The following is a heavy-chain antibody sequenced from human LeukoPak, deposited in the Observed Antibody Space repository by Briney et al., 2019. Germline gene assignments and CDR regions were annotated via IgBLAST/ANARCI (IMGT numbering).Heavy chain of an antibody. D-gene: IGHD3-22*01. CDR1: GFTFSNYS. Sequence: GGSLRLSCAASGFTFSNYSMNWVRQAPGKGLEWVSSISSSSSYIYYADSVKGRFTISRDNAKNSLYLQMNSLRAEDTAVYYCARDLPAYYYDSSGYRTFDYWGQGALVTVSS. CDR3: ARDLPAYYYDSSGYRTFDY. V-gene: IGHV3-21*01. CDR2: ISSSSSYI. J-gene: IGHJ4*02.